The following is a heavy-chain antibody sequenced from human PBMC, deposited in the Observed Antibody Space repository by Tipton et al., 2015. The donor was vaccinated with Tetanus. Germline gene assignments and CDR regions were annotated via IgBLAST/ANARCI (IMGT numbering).Heavy chain of an antibody. D-gene: IGHD2-2*01. CDR3: ARRSYCRSSRCFDAFDL. CDR2: IFHSGST. J-gene: IGHJ3*01. V-gene: IGHV4-59*01. Sequence: TLSLTCTVSGGSMSNNYWSWIRQPPGKGLEWIAYIFHSGSTNYSPSLKSRVAISMDTSKNQISLKLSSVTAADTAVYYCARRSYCRSSRCFDAFDLWGQGTMVTVSS. CDR1: GGSMSNNY.